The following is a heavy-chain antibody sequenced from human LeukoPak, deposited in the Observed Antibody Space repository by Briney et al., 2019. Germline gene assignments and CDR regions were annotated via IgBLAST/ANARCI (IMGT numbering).Heavy chain of an antibody. CDR3: ARDLMGYYFDY. CDR2: IKQDGSEK. CDR1: GFTFSSYW. Sequence: GGSLRLSCAASGFTFSSYWMSWVRQAPGKGLEWVANIKQDGSEKYYVDSVKGRFTISRDNAKNSLFLQMNSLRAEDTAVYYCARDLMGYYFDYWGQGTLVTVSS. V-gene: IGHV3-7*01. D-gene: IGHD2-8*01. J-gene: IGHJ4*02.